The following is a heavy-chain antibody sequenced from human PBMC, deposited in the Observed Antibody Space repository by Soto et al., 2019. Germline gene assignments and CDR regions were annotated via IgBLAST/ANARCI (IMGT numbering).Heavy chain of an antibody. V-gene: IGHV3-53*01. CDR1: GLTVSHNY. J-gene: IGHJ6*02. D-gene: IGHD3-10*01. CDR3: VRPRPSGENYGMDV. CDR2: LYAEGTT. Sequence: EVQLVESGGGLIQPGGSLRLSCVASGLTVSHNYMAWVRQAPEMGLEWVSILYAEGTTYYADSVKGRFTISRESSKNTLFLQMDSLRADDTAVYYCVRPRPSGENYGMDVWGQGTTVTVSS.